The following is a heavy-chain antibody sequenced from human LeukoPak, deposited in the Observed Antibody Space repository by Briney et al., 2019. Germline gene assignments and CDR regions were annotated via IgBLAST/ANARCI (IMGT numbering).Heavy chain of an antibody. CDR2: MNPNNGKT. V-gene: IGHV1-8*01. Sequence: GASVTVSCTASGFKFTGYDINWVRQARGRGLEWMGWMNPNNGKTGYAQKFQGRVTMTRDTSTSTAYMELRGLISEDTAVYYCVRDGEGVAISVNYWFDPWGQGTLVTVSS. J-gene: IGHJ5*02. D-gene: IGHD3-10*01. CDR1: GFKFTGYD. CDR3: VRDGEGVAISVNYWFDP.